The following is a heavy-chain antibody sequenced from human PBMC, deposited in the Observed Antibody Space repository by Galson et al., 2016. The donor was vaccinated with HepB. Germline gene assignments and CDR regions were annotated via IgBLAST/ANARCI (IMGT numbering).Heavy chain of an antibody. V-gene: IGHV3-30*18. CDR3: AKDGILVARKGENFQF. J-gene: IGHJ1*01. D-gene: IGHD2-21*01. CDR1: GFTFVNYG. CDR2: VSYDGSKR. Sequence: SLRLSCAASGFTFVNYGMHWVRQTPGKGLEWVAFVSYDGSKRYYADSVKGRLTLSRDNSKNTVYLQMNSLRTEDTAVYHCAKDGILVARKGENFQFWGQGTLVNVSS.